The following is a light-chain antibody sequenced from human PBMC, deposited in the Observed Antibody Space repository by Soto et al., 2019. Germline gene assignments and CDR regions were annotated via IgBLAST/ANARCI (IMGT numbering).Light chain of an antibody. Sequence: DIVMTQSPLSLPVTPGEPASISCRSSQSLLHSNGYNYLDRYLQKPGQSPQLLIYLGSNRASGVPDRFSGSGSGTDFTLKISRVEAEDVGVYYCMQTLQTPPAFGQGTKVEIK. CDR2: LGS. CDR3: MQTLQTPPA. CDR1: QSLLHSNGYNY. V-gene: IGKV2-28*01. J-gene: IGKJ1*01.